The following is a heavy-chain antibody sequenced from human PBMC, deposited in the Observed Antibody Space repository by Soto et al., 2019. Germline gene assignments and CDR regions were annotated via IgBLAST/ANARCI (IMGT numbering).Heavy chain of an antibody. V-gene: IGHV3-23*01. CDR2: ISGSGGST. Sequence: VSLRLSCAASGFTFSSYAMSWVRQVPGKGLEWVSAISGSGGSTYYADSVKGRFTISRDNSKNTLYLQMNSLRAEDTAVYYCAKDERQLWLQLDYWGQGTLVTVSS. D-gene: IGHD5-18*01. CDR1: GFTFSSYA. J-gene: IGHJ4*02. CDR3: AKDERQLWLQLDY.